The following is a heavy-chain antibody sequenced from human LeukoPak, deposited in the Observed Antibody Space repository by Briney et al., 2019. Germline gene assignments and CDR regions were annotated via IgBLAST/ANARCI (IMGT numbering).Heavy chain of an antibody. CDR3: ARHAPYGYYYYYMDV. D-gene: IGHD2-8*01. CDR1: GGSISSTTYN. V-gene: IGHV4-39*01. Sequence: SETLSLTCTVSGGSISSTTYNWGWIRQPPGKGLEWIGSFYYSGSTYYNPSLKSRVTISVDTSRNQFSLKLSSVTAADTAVYYCARHAPYGYYYYYMDVWGKGTTVTISS. J-gene: IGHJ6*03. CDR2: FYYSGST.